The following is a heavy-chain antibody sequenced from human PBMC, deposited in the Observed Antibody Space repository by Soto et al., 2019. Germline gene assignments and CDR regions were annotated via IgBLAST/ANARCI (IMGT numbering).Heavy chain of an antibody. J-gene: IGHJ4*02. CDR2: ISSTVTYV. D-gene: IGHD6-19*01. Sequence: PGGSLRLSCAASGFSFSTENMSWVRQAPGKGLEWVSSISSTVTYVYYADSLMGRFTISRDNAKNTLYLQMNSLRAEDTAVYYCARTRGSSGSWEIDYWGQGTLVTVYS. CDR1: GFSFSTEN. V-gene: IGHV3-21*06. CDR3: ARTRGSSGSWEIDY.